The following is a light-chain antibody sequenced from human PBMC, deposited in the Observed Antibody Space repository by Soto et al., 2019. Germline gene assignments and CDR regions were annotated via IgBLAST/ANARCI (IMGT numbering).Light chain of an antibody. CDR3: QHYKSYSRT. CDR2: KAS. V-gene: IGKV1-5*03. J-gene: IGKJ1*01. CDR1: QSISSW. Sequence: DIQMTQSPSTLSASVGDRVTITCRASQSISSWLAWYQQKPGKAPNLLIFKASILESGVPSRFSGSGSGTHFTLTISSPQPDDFATYYCQHYKSYSRTVGQGTKVEI.